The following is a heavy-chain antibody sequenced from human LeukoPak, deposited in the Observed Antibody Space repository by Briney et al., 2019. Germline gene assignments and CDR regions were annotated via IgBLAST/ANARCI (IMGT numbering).Heavy chain of an antibody. D-gene: IGHD3-22*01. CDR1: GYTFTSYY. CDR3: ARDQWYYYDSSGYVMGAFDI. CDR2: INPSGGST. V-gene: IGHV1-46*01. J-gene: IGHJ3*02. Sequence: ASVKVSCKASGYTFTSYYMHWVRQAPGQGLEWMGIINPSGGSTSYAQKFQGRVTMTRDMSTSTVYMELSSLRSEDTAVYYCARDQWYYYDSSGYVMGAFDIWGQGTMVTVSS.